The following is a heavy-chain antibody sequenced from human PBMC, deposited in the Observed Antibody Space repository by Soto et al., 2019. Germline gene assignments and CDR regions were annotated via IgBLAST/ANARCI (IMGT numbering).Heavy chain of an antibody. Sequence: RASVKVSCKASGGTFSSYAISWVRQAPGQGLEWMGGIIPIFGTANYAQKFQGRVTITADESTSTAYMELSSLRSEDTAVYYCARANGVFYYYGMDVCGQRTTVTVSS. CDR1: GGTFSSYA. CDR2: IIPIFGTA. D-gene: IGHD2-8*01. CDR3: ARANGVFYYYGMDV. J-gene: IGHJ6*02. V-gene: IGHV1-69*13.